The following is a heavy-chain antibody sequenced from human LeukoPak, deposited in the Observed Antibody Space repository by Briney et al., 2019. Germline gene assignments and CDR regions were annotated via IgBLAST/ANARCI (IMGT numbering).Heavy chain of an antibody. CDR3: ARGGGYGQDFDY. J-gene: IGHJ4*02. CDR1: GFTFSTYG. CDR2: LYSGGSI. D-gene: IGHD5-12*01. Sequence: GRSLRLSCAASGFTFSTYGLHWVRQAPGKGLEWVSVLYSGGSIYYADSVKGRFTISRDNSKNTLYLQMNSLRAEDTAVYYCARGGGYGQDFDYWGQGTLVTVSS. V-gene: IGHV3-53*01.